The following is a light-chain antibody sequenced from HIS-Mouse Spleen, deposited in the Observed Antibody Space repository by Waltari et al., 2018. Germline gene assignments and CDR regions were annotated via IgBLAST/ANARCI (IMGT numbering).Light chain of an antibody. Sequence: DIQMTQSPSSLSAYVGDRVTITCQASQDISTYLNWYKQKPGKAPKLLNYDASNLETGVPSSFSGSGSGTDFTFTISSLQPEDIATYYCQQYDNLYPFGQWTKLEIK. CDR2: DAS. CDR3: QQYDNLYP. V-gene: IGKV1-33*01. CDR1: QDISTY. J-gene: IGKJ2*01.